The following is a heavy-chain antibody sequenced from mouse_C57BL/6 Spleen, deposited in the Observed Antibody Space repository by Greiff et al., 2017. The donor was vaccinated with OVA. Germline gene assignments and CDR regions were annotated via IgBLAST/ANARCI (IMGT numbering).Heavy chain of an antibody. CDR1: GFTFSSYA. D-gene: IGHD2-1*01. CDR3: ARDYGNYWYFDV. V-gene: IGHV5-4*01. J-gene: IGHJ1*03. Sequence: EVQGVESGGGLVKPGGSLKLSCAASGFTFSSYAMSWVRQTPEKRLEWVATISDGGSYTYYPDNVKGRFTISRDNAKNNLYLQMSHLKSEDTAMYYCARDYGNYWYFDVWGTGTTVTVSS. CDR2: ISDGGSYT.